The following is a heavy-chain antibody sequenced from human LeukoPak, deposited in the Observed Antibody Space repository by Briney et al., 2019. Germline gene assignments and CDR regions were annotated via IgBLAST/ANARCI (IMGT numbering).Heavy chain of an antibody. J-gene: IGHJ4*02. CDR3: ASGVRGSYSSAQGDYFDY. V-gene: IGHV4-39*07. CDR1: GGSISSNNYY. CDR2: IYYDGST. D-gene: IGHD1-26*01. Sequence: SETLSLTCTVSGGSISSNNYYWGWIRQPPGKGLEWIGSIYYDGSTYYNPSLQSRVTISVDTSKNQFSLKLSSVTAADTAVYYCASGVRGSYSSAQGDYFDYWGQGTLVTVSS.